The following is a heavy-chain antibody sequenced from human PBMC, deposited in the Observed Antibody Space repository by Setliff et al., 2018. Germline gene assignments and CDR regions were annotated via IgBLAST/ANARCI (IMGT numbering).Heavy chain of an antibody. Sequence: SETLSLTCAVYGGSLSGYYWSWIRQPPGKGLEWIGEINHSGSTNYNPSLKSRVTISVDTSKNQFSLKLSSVTAADTAVYYCARGRIQLWKYYLDYWGQETLVTVSS. CDR3: ARGRIQLWKYYLDY. D-gene: IGHD5-18*01. CDR1: GGSLSGYY. CDR2: INHSGST. J-gene: IGHJ4*02. V-gene: IGHV4-34*01.